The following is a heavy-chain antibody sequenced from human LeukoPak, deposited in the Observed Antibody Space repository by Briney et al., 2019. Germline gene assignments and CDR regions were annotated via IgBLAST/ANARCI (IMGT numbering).Heavy chain of an antibody. V-gene: IGHV3-23*01. CDR1: GFTFSSYA. D-gene: IGHD3-10*01. Sequence: GGSPRLSCAASGFTFSSYAMSWVRQAPGKGLEWVSAISGSGGSTYYADSVKGRFTISRDNSKNTLYLQMNSLRAEDTAVYYCAKTPYYYGSGNNWFDPWGQGTLVTVSS. CDR2: ISGSGGST. CDR3: AKTPYYYGSGNNWFDP. J-gene: IGHJ5*02.